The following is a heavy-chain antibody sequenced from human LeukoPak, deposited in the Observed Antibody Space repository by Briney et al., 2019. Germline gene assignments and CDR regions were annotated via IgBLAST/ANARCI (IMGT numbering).Heavy chain of an antibody. Sequence: LSQTLSLTCAISGDSVSSNSVTWNWIRQSPSRGLEWLARTYYRSTWYNDYAVSVRGRITVNPDTSKNQFSLHLNSVTPEDTAVYYCARRLTQYDCFDPWGQGVLVTVSS. D-gene: IGHD2-2*01. CDR1: GDSVSSNSVT. J-gene: IGHJ5*02. V-gene: IGHV6-1*01. CDR2: TYYRSTWYN. CDR3: ARRLTQYDCFDP.